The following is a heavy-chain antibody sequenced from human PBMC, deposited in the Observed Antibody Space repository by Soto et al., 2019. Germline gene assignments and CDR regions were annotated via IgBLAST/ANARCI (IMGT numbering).Heavy chain of an antibody. D-gene: IGHD4-17*01. CDR2: ISGSGGST. CDR3: AKDPDDYGQAY. CDR1: GFTFSSYA. V-gene: IGHV3-23*01. J-gene: IGHJ4*02. Sequence: GGSLRLSCAASGFTFSSYAMSWVRQAPGKGLEWVSVISGSGGSTYYADSVKGRFTISRDNSKNTLYLQMNSLRAEDTAVYYCAKDPDDYGQAYWGQGTLVTVSS.